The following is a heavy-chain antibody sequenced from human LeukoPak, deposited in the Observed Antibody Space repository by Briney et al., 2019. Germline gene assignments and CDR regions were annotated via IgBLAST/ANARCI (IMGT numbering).Heavy chain of an antibody. CDR1: GFTFSSYW. CDR2: INSDGSTT. Sequence: GGSLRLSCAASGFTFSSYWMHWVRQAPGKGLVWVSRINSDGSTTNYADSVKGRFTISRDNAKNTLYLQMNSLRAEDTAVYYCVRTWGSGYSAPPGDWGQGSLVTVSS. J-gene: IGHJ4*02. V-gene: IGHV3-74*01. D-gene: IGHD6-13*01. CDR3: VRTWGSGYSAPPGD.